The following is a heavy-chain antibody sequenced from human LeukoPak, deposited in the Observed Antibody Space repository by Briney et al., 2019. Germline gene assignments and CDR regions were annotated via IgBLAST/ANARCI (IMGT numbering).Heavy chain of an antibody. CDR1: GGSISSGGYS. J-gene: IGHJ4*02. V-gene: IGHV4-30-2*01. CDR3: ARTIVDFWSGYYFDY. CDR2: IYHSGST. D-gene: IGHD3-3*01. Sequence: PSETLSLTCAVSGGSISSGGYSWSWIRQPPGKGLEWIVYIYHSGSTYYNPSLKSRVTISVDRSKNQFSLKLSSVTAADTAVYYWARTIVDFWSGYYFDYWGKGTRSPSPQ.